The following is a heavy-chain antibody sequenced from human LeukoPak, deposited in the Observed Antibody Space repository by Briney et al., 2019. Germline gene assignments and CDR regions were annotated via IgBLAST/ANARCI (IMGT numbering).Heavy chain of an antibody. CDR1: GGSISSSSYS. V-gene: IGHV4-39*01. CDR3: ARRTTYYDFWSGYGPNAFDI. CDR2: IYYGGST. J-gene: IGHJ3*02. D-gene: IGHD3-3*01. Sequence: SETLSLTCTVSGGSISSSSYSWGWIRQPPGKGLEWIGSIYYGGSTYYNPSLKSRVTISVDTSKNQFSLKLSSVTAADTAVYYCARRTTYYDFWSGYGPNAFDIWGQGTMVTVSS.